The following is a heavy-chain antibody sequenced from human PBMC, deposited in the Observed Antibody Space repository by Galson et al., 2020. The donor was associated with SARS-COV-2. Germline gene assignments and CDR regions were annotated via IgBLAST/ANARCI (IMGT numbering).Heavy chain of an antibody. D-gene: IGHD3-22*01. J-gene: IGHJ4*02. V-gene: IGHV3-30*18. CDR2: ISYDGSNK. Sequence: GGSLRLSCAASGFTFSNYGMHWVRQAPGKGLEWVAVISYDGSNKYYADSVKGRFTISRDNSKNTLYLQMNSLRAEDTAVYYCAKDLNLYYYDSSGFDYWGQGTLVTVSS. CDR1: GFTFSNYG. CDR3: AKDLNLYYYDSSGFDY.